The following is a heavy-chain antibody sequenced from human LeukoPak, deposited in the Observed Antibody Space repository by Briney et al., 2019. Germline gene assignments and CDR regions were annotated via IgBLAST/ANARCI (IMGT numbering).Heavy chain of an antibody. CDR1: GFTFSYYY. Sequence: GGSLRLSCAASGFTFSYYYMSWIRQAPGRGLEWVSYISSSGTTIYYADSVKGRFTISRDNAKNSLYLQMNSLRAEGTAVYYCGRDEGNLAYSNYGFDYWGQGTLVTVSS. J-gene: IGHJ4*02. CDR2: ISSSGTTI. D-gene: IGHD4-11*01. V-gene: IGHV3-11*01. CDR3: GRDEGNLAYSNYGFDY.